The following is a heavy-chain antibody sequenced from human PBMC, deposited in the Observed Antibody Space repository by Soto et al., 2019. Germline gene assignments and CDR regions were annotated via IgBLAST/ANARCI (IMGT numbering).Heavy chain of an antibody. D-gene: IGHD3-3*01. CDR2: ISYDGSNK. CDR3: AREVVGYDFWSGYYNYGMDV. J-gene: IGHJ6*02. Sequence: PGGSLRLSCAASGFTFSSYAMHWVRPAPGKGLEWVAVISYDGSNKYYADSVKGRFTISRDNSKNTLYLQMNSLRAEDTAVYYCAREVVGYDFWSGYYNYGMDVWGQGTTVTVSS. CDR1: GFTFSSYA. V-gene: IGHV3-30-3*01.